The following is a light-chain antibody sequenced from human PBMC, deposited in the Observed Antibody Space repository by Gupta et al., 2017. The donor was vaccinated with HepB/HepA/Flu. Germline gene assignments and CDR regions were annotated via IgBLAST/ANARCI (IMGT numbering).Light chain of an antibody. J-gene: IGKJ2*04. V-gene: IGKV1-5*03. CDR2: EAS. Sequence: DIQMTQSPSTLSASVGDRVTITCRASQSISTWMAWYQQKPGKAPNLLIYEASNLLSGVPSRLSGSGSGTEFTLTISSRQPDDFATYYGLQYNNYCSFAKGTKLEIK. CDR1: QSISTW. CDR3: LQYNNYCS.